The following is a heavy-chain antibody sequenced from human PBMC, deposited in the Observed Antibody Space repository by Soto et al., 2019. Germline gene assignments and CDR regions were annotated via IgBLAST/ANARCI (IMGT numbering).Heavy chain of an antibody. D-gene: IGHD6-13*01. V-gene: IGHV3-9*01. CDR2: ISWNSGSI. CDR1: GFTFDDYA. CDR3: AKEGYSSSWHLGTFDY. Sequence: PGGSLRLSCAASGFTFDDYAMHWVRQAPGKGLEWVSGISWNSGSIGYADSVKGRFTISRDNAKNSLYLQMNSLRAEDTALYYCAKEGYSSSWHLGTFDYWGQGTLVTVSS. J-gene: IGHJ4*02.